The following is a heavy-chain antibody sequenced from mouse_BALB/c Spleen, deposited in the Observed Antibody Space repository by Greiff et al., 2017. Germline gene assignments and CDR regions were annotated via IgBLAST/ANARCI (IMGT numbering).Heavy chain of an antibody. CDR3: ARREYGNYV. V-gene: IGHV5-6*02. CDR1: GFTFSSYG. CDR2: ISSGGSYT. D-gene: IGHD2-10*02. J-gene: IGHJ1*01. Sequence: EVMLVESGGDLVKPGGSLKLSCAASGFTFSSYGMSWVRQTPDKRLEWVATISSGGSYTYYPDSVKGRFTISRDNAKNTLYLQMSSLKSEDTAMYYCARREYGNYVWGAGTTVTVSS.